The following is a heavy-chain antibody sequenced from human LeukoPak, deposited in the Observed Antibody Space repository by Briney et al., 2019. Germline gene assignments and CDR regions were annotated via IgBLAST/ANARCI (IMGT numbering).Heavy chain of an antibody. D-gene: IGHD2-2*01. J-gene: IGHJ4*02. CDR2: IXTSGST. CDR3: ARDYCSSTSCYPYYFDY. Sequence: SYXXRWIRQPAGKGREXXGRIXTSGSTNYNPSLKSRVTMSEDTYKKQFSLKLSSVTAADTAVYYCARDYCSSTSCYPYYFDYWGQGTLVTVSS. V-gene: IGHV4-4*07. CDR1: SYX.